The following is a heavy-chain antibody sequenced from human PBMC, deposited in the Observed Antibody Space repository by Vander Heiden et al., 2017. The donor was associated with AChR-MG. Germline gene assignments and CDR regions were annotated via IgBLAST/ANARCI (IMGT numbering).Heavy chain of an antibody. J-gene: IGHJ3*02. V-gene: IGHV3-33*08. Sequence: QVQLVESGGGVVQPGGSQILTCTASGSTFSKYGMHWVRQFPGKGLEWVAIIWYDGSHKYYGDSVKGRFTMSRDNSKNILALQMNSLRAEDTAMYYCATFYGDYGNAANPFDMWGQGTMVTVSS. D-gene: IGHD4-17*01. CDR1: GSTFSKYG. CDR2: IWYDGSHK. CDR3: ATFYGDYGNAANPFDM.